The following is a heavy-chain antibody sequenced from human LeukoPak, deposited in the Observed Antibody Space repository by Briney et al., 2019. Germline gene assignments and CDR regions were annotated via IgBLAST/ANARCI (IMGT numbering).Heavy chain of an antibody. CDR2: IDKTGNEI. Sequence: AGGSLRLSCAASGVSISNFWMHWVRQAPGKGLEWVAIIDKTGNEIKYVDSVKGRFPLSRDNAKNSVYLQMNSLRTEDTALYYCVTDGDKWNDFEYWGQGTLVTVSS. J-gene: IGHJ4*02. D-gene: IGHD1-1*01. CDR1: GVSISNFW. V-gene: IGHV3-7*01. CDR3: VTDGDKWNDFEY.